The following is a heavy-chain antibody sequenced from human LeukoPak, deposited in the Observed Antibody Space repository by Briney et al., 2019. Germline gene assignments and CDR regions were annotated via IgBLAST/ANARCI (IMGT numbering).Heavy chain of an antibody. CDR2: IYTSGST. CDR3: ARDMHYDSSGYYYVEYFQH. D-gene: IGHD3-22*01. V-gene: IGHV4-4*07. Sequence: PSETLSLTCTVSGGSISSYYWSWIRQPAGKGLEWIGRIYTSGSTNYNPSLKSRVTMSVDTSKNQFPLKLSSVTAADTAVYYCARDMHYDSSGYYYVEYFQHWGQGTLVTVSS. J-gene: IGHJ1*01. CDR1: GGSISSYY.